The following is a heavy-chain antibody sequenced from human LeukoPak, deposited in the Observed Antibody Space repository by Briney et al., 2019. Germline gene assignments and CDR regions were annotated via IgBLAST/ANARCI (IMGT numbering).Heavy chain of an antibody. Sequence: PSETLSLTCTVSLDSTTSNFWSWVRQPPGKGLEWIGEIHRSGSPNYNPSLQSRVTISIDRSRNQIALELSSVTASDTAVYYCAREIFRGYNPGAYWGQGILVTVSS. V-gene: IGHV4-4*02. D-gene: IGHD1-14*01. CDR3: AREIFRGYNPGAY. J-gene: IGHJ4*02. CDR1: LDSTTSNF. CDR2: IHRSGSP.